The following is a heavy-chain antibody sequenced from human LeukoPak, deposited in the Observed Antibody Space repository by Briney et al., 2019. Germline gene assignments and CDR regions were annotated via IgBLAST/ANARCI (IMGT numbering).Heavy chain of an antibody. D-gene: IGHD6-13*01. CDR2: FDPEDGET. Sequence: SVKVSCKISGSTVIELPMHWVRQAPGKGLEWMGGFDPEDGETTYARKFQGRFTMTKDTSTDTVYMELRSLRFDDTAVYYCATCSSKIGEDHFYYYYMDVWGIGTTVTVSS. J-gene: IGHJ6*03. V-gene: IGHV1-24*01. CDR3: ATCSSKIGEDHFYYYYMDV. CDR1: GSTVIELP.